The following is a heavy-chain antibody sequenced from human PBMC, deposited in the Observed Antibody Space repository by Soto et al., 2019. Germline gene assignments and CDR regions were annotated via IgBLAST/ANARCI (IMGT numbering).Heavy chain of an antibody. D-gene: IGHD3-16*01. J-gene: IGHJ4*02. Sequence: QITLKESGPTLVKPTQTRTLTCTLSGFSLSTTPVGVGWIRQPPGKALDWLALIYWDDDRRYKPSLKNRLTITKYTSGGQVVLTMTNVDPVDTASYYCAQITPLDFKGYYFDYWGPGILVTVSS. CDR1: GFSLSTTPVG. V-gene: IGHV2-5*02. CDR3: AQITPLDFKGYYFDY. CDR2: IYWDDDR.